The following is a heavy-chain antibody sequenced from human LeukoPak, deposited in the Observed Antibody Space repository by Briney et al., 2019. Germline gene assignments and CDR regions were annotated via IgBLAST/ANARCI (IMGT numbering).Heavy chain of an antibody. V-gene: IGHV1-2*06. Sequence: GASVKVSCKASGYTFTAYYMHWVRQAPGQGLEWMGRINPNSGGTNYAQKFQGRVTMTRDTSISTAYMDLSRLRSDDTAVYYCSRVVGECSSASCYRGYAFDICGQGTMVTVSS. CDR3: SRVVGECSSASCYRGYAFDI. CDR2: INPNSGGT. J-gene: IGHJ3*02. CDR1: GYTFTAYY. D-gene: IGHD2-2*01.